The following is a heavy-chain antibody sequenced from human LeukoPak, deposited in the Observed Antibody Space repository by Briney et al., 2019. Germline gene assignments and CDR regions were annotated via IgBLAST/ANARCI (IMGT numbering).Heavy chain of an antibody. D-gene: IGHD1-26*01. J-gene: IGHJ4*02. CDR1: GFTFSNYA. CDR3: AKRKDSTSYATFDY. CDR2: ISGSGDNT. Sequence: GGSLRLSCAVSGFTFSNYAMSWVRQAPGKGLEWVSAISGSGDNTYYVDSVKGRLTISRDNSKNTLYLQMNSLRAEDTAVYYCAKRKDSTSYATFDYWGQGTLVTVSS. V-gene: IGHV3-23*01.